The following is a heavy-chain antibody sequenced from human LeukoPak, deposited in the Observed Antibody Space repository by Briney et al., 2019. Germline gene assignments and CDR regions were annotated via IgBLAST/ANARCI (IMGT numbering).Heavy chain of an antibody. CDR1: GYTFTGYY. CDR3: ARGNHIVVVPAASWFDP. J-gene: IGHJ5*02. Sequence: ASVKVSCKASGYTFTGYYMHWVRQAPGQGLEWMGWINPNSGGTNYAQKFQGRVTMTRDTSISTAYMELSRLRSDDTAVYYCARGNHIVVVPAASWFDPWGQGTLVTVSS. CDR2: INPNSGGT. V-gene: IGHV1-2*02. D-gene: IGHD2-2*01.